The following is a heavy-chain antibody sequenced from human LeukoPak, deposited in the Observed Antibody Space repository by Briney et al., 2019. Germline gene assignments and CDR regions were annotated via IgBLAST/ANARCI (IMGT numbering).Heavy chain of an antibody. D-gene: IGHD5-18*01. CDR1: GVSISSHY. CDR2: MFDSEST. Sequence: PSETLSHTCTVSGVSISSHYWSWIRQPPGKGLEWIGYMFDSESTKDNPSLKSRITLSADTSKNQFSLRLSSVTAADTAVYYCATIKRGSIYGYFDFWGQEILVTVSS. CDR3: ATIKRGSIYGYFDF. J-gene: IGHJ4*02. V-gene: IGHV4-59*11.